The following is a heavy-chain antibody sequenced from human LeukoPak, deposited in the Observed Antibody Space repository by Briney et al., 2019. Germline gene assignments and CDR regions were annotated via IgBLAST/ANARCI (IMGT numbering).Heavy chain of an antibody. D-gene: IGHD1-7*01. J-gene: IGHJ4*02. CDR3: ARGKELTGTSGHYSFDF. CDR1: TGSLNSYL. V-gene: IGHV4-4*07. Sequence: LQTLCLNCTVSTGSLNSYLWTLVRQPAGKGMEWNWRVSGTWKAYSNPSPESPVIISLDTFRDPFSLKSMSFAAADTAVYYCARGKELTGTSGHYSFDFWGQGTLDSVSS. CDR2: VSGTWKA.